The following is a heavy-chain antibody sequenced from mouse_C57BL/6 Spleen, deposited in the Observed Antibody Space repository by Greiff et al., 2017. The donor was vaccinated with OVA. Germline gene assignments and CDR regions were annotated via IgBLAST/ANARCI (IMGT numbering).Heavy chain of an antibody. CDR2: IRSKSNNYAT. CDR3: VRQDYGSSSWFAY. CDR1: GFSFNTYA. J-gene: IGHJ3*01. Sequence: GGGLVQPKGSLTLSCAASGFSFNTYAMHWVRQAPGKGLEWVARIRSKSNNYATYYADSVKDRFTISRDDSESMLYLQMNNLKTEDTAMYYCVRQDYGSSSWFAYWGQGTLVTVSA. V-gene: IGHV10-1*01. D-gene: IGHD1-1*01.